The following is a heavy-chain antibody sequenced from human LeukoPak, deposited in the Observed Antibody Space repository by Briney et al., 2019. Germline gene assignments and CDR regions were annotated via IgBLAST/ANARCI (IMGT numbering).Heavy chain of an antibody. D-gene: IGHD6-19*01. Sequence: PGGSLRLSCAASGFTFSSYSMNWVRQAPGKGLEWAAVIWYDGSNKYYADSVKGRFTISRDNSKNTLYLQMNSLRAEDTAVYYCARDAPYSSGWEYGYFDYWGQGTLVTVSS. J-gene: IGHJ4*02. V-gene: IGHV3-33*08. CDR2: IWYDGSNK. CDR3: ARDAPYSSGWEYGYFDY. CDR1: GFTFSSYS.